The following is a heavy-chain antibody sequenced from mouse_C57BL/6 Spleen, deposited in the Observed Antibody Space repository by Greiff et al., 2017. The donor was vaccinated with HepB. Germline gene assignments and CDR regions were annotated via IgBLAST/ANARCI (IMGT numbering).Heavy chain of an antibody. CDR1: GFTFSNYW. D-gene: IGHD2-5*01. V-gene: IGHV6-3*01. J-gene: IGHJ4*01. CDR3: TALYSNWDYYAMDY. Sequence: EVKLEESGGGLVQPGGSMKLSCVASGFTFSNYWMNWVRQSPEKGLEWVAQIRLKSDNYATHYAESVKGRFTISRDDSKSSVYLQMNNLRAEDTGIYYCTALYSNWDYYAMDYWGQGTSVTVSS. CDR2: IRLKSDNYAT.